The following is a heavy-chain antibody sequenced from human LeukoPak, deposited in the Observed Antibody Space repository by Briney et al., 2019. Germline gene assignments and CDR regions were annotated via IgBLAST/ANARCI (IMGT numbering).Heavy chain of an antibody. V-gene: IGHV4-59*01. Sequence: SETLSLTCTVSGGSISSYYWSWIRQPPGKGLEWIGYIYYSGSTNYNPSLKSRVTISVDTSKNQFSLKLSSVTAADTAVYYCARGGGSGSYVYFDYWGQGTLVTVSS. J-gene: IGHJ4*02. CDR3: ARGGGSGSYVYFDY. CDR2: IYYSGST. D-gene: IGHD3-10*01. CDR1: GGSISSYY.